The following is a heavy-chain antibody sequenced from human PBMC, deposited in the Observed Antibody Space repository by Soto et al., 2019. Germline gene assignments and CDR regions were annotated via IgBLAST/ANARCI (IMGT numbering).Heavy chain of an antibody. Sequence: ASVKVSCKASGYTFTGYYLHWVRQAPGQGLEWMGWINPNSGDTNSAQKFQGRVTMTQNTAIGTAYMELSSLRSDDTATYYCTRAYGAETFDFWGQGTRVTV. D-gene: IGHD3-10*01. V-gene: IGHV1-2*02. CDR3: TRAYGAETFDF. CDR1: GYTFTGYY. J-gene: IGHJ5*01. CDR2: INPNSGDT.